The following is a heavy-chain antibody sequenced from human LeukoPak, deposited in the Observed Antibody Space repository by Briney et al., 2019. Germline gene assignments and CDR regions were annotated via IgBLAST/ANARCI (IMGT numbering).Heavy chain of an antibody. CDR3: ARGLKIDTADY. CDR1: GYTFTAYY. Sequence: GATVKLSCKASGYTFTAYYMHWVQQAPGKGLEWMGRLDPEDGETIYAEKFQDRVTITADTSIDTAYMELRGLRSDDTAVYYCARGLKIDTADYWGQGTLVTVSS. J-gene: IGHJ4*02. V-gene: IGHV1-69-2*01. CDR2: LDPEDGET. D-gene: IGHD3-9*01.